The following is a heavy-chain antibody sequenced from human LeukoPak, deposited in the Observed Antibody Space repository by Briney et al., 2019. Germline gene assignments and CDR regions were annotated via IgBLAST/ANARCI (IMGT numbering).Heavy chain of an antibody. CDR3: AKDPYRGYSGYETDY. CDR2: ISGSGGST. D-gene: IGHD5-12*01. CDR1: GFTLSSYA. J-gene: IGHJ4*02. Sequence: GGSLRLSCAASGFTLSSYAMSWVRQAPGKGLEWVSAISGSGGSTYYADSVKGRFTISRDNSKNTLYLQMNSLRAEDTAVYYCAKDPYRGYSGYETDYWGQGTLVTVSS. V-gene: IGHV3-23*01.